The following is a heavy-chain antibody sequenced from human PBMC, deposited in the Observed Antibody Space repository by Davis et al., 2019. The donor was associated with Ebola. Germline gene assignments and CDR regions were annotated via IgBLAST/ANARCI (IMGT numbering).Heavy chain of an antibody. V-gene: IGHV4-39*07. CDR2: VYYSGST. CDR3: ARGDYAGSSFDY. CDR1: GDSISISTSFY. D-gene: IGHD4-17*01. Sequence: MPSETLSLTCTVSGDSISISTSFYWAWIRQPPGKGLEWIGSVYYSGSTYYNPSHKSRVTLSVDRSTNQFSLKLTSVTAADTAVYYCARGDYAGSSFDYWGQGTLVTVSS. J-gene: IGHJ4*02.